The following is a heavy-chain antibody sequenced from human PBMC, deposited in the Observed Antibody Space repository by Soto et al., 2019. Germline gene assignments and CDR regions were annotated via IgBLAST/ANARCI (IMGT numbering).Heavy chain of an antibody. Sequence: AASVKVSCKASGGTFSSYAISWVRQAPGQGLEWMGGIIPIFGTANYAQKFQGRVTITADESTSTAYMELSSLRSEDTAVYYCAIGAVLAGYYYGMDFWGQGTTVTGSS. CDR3: AIGAVLAGYYYGMDF. J-gene: IGHJ6*02. V-gene: IGHV1-69*13. D-gene: IGHD3-10*02. CDR1: GGTFSSYA. CDR2: IIPIFGTA.